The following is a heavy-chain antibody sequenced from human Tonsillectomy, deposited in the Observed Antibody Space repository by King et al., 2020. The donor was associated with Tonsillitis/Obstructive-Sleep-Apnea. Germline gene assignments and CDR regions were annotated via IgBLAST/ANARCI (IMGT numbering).Heavy chain of an antibody. CDR1: GYTFTDYH. CDR2: INPSGGST. Sequence: QLVQSGAEVKKPGASVKVSCNASGYTFTDYHMHWVRLAPGQGLEWMAIINPSGGSTNYAQKFQDRVTVTRDTSTNTVYMELSSLRSEDTAVYYCARVGYQYDSSGYSYFDYWGQGTLVSVSS. CDR3: ARVGYQYDSSGYSYFDY. J-gene: IGHJ4*02. D-gene: IGHD3-22*01. V-gene: IGHV1-46*01.